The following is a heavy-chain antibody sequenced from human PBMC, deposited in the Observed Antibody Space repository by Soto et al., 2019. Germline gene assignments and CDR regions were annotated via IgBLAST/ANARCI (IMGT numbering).Heavy chain of an antibody. V-gene: IGHV3-53*01. CDR2: IYSGGST. CDR3: ARGKGYYYDSSGYLDY. CDR1: GFTVSSNY. D-gene: IGHD3-22*01. Sequence: PGGSLSLSCAASGFTVSSNYMSWVRQAPGKGLEWVSVIYSGGSTYYADSVKGRFTISRDNSKNTLYLQMNSLRAEDTAVYYCARGKGYYYDSSGYLDYWGQGTLVTVSS. J-gene: IGHJ4*02.